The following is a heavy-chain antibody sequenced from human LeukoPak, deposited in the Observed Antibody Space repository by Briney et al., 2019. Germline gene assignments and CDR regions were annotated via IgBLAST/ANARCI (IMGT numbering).Heavy chain of an antibody. D-gene: IGHD3-22*01. CDR3: AREANYYYDSSGYTNAYYFDY. CDR2: IYYSGST. Sequence: SETLSLTCTVSGGSISSYYWSWIRQPPGKGLEWIGYIYYSGSTNYNPSLKSRVTISVDTSKNQFSLKLSSVTAADTAVYYCAREANYYYDSSGYTNAYYFDYWGQGTLVTVSS. CDR1: GGSISSYY. J-gene: IGHJ4*02. V-gene: IGHV4-59*01.